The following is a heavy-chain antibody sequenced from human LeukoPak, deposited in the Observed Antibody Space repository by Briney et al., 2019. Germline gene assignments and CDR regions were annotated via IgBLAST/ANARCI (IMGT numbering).Heavy chain of an antibody. D-gene: IGHD6-19*01. CDR1: GFTFIGYG. CDR2: ISTDGNNE. Sequence: GGSLRLSCEASGFTFIGYGMHWVRQAPGKGLEWVAVISTDGNNEYYANSVKGRFTISRDNSKNTVYLQMTSLRTEDTAVYYCAKDQIGWAPGYVSGPLDQWGQGTLVTVSS. V-gene: IGHV3-30*18. J-gene: IGHJ4*02. CDR3: AKDQIGWAPGYVSGPLDQ.